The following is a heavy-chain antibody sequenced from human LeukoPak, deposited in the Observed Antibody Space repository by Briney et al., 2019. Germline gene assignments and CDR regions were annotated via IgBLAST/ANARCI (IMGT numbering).Heavy chain of an antibody. CDR1: GGSFSGYY. J-gene: IGHJ3*02. Sequence: SETLSLTCAVYGGSFSGYYWSWIRQPPGKGLEWIGEINHSGSTNYNPSLKSRATISVDTSKNQFSLKLSSVTAADTAVYYCARASTIVVIDAFDIWGQGTMVTVSS. D-gene: IGHD3-22*01. CDR3: ARASTIVVIDAFDI. V-gene: IGHV4-34*01. CDR2: INHSGST.